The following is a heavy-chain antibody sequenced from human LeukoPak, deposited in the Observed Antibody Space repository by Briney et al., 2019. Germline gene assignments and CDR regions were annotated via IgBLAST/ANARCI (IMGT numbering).Heavy chain of an antibody. D-gene: IGHD5-12*01. J-gene: IGHJ4*02. CDR3: AKESTDIGRHSAHDY. CDR2: IRFDGNEE. Sequence: PGGSLRLSCAASGFTFSNHYMHWVRQAPGKGLEWVAFIRFDGNEEFYADSVKGRFTVSRDNSKNTLYLQMSSLGVDDAGVYYCAKESTDIGRHSAHDYWGQGTLVTVSS. CDR1: GFTFSNHY. V-gene: IGHV3-30*02.